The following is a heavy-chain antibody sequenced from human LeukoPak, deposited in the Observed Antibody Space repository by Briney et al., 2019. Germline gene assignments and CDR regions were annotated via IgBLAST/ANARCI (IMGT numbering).Heavy chain of an antibody. CDR3: ARDGDQQGNYFRY. Sequence: GRSLRLSCAGSGFTLSASGVHWVRQAPGQGLEWLALISNDGSNEYYADSVKGRFTISRDSSKSTVYLQMDSLRREDTAVYSCARDGDQQGNYFRYWGQGTLVTVTS. CDR2: ISNDGSNE. J-gene: IGHJ1*01. V-gene: IGHV3-30-3*01. D-gene: IGHD4-23*01. CDR1: GFTLSASG.